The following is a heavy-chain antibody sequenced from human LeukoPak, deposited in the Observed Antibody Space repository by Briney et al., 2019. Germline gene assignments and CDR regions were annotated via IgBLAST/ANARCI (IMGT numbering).Heavy chain of an antibody. CDR1: GFIFSNAW. D-gene: IGHD3-9*01. Sequence: GGSLRLSCAASGFIFSNAWMTWVRQAPRKGLEWIGRIKTTSESGATDYAATVKGRFTISRDDSENTVYLQMNSLKTEDTAVYHCSAGFRYGVDVWGQGTTVTVSS. V-gene: IGHV3-15*01. J-gene: IGHJ6*02. CDR2: IKTTSESGAT. CDR3: SAGFRYGVDV.